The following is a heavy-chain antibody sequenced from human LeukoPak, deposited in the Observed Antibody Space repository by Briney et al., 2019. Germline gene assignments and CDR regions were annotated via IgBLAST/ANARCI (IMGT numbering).Heavy chain of an antibody. D-gene: IGHD1-26*01. CDR2: IIPIFGTA. V-gene: IGHV1-69*13. CDR3: ARSGGSYEDAFDI. CDR1: GGTFSSYA. J-gene: IGHJ3*02. Sequence: SVKVSCKASGGTFSSYAISWVRQAPGQGLEWMGGIIPIFGTANYAQKFQGRVTITADESTSTAYMELSSLRSDDTAVYYCARSGGSYEDAFDIWGQGTMVTVSS.